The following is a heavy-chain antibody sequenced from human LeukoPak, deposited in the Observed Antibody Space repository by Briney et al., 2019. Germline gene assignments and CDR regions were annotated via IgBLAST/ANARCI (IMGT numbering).Heavy chain of an antibody. CDR3: TAERYSYLVY. CDR1: GFTFINAW. V-gene: IGHV3-15*01. J-gene: IGHJ4*02. CDR2: IKSKSSGGTT. D-gene: IGHD5-12*01. Sequence: GGSLRLSCAASGFTFINAWMSWVRQAPGKGLEWVGHIKSKSSGGTTDYAAPVKGRFTISRDDSKNTVYLQMNSLKTEDTAVYYCTAERYSYLVYWGQGTVVTVSS.